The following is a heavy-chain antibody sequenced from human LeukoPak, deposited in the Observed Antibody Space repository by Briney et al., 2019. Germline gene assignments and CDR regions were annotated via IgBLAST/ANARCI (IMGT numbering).Heavy chain of an antibody. D-gene: IGHD6-19*01. J-gene: IGHJ4*02. CDR2: IYSGGST. CDR1: GFTVSNNY. CDR3: ARSGHSNGWYYFDY. Sequence: GGSLRLSCAASGFTVSNNYMSWVRQAPGKGLEWVSIIYSGGSTYYADSVKGRFTISRDNAKKSLDLQMNSLRAEDTAVYYCARSGHSNGWYYFDYWGLGALVTVSS. V-gene: IGHV3-53*01.